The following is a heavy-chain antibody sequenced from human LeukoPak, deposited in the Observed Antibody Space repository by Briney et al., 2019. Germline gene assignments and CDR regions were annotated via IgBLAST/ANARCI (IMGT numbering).Heavy chain of an antibody. V-gene: IGHV3-23*01. CDR1: GFTFSTYA. J-gene: IGHJ4*02. CDR3: GKDVRDQNDTSGYYPYDY. D-gene: IGHD3-22*01. Sequence: GGSLRLSCAASGFTFSTYAMSWVRQAPGKGLEWVAGISGNGGSTFYADSVKGRFTISRDNSKNTLYLQMNSLRAEDTAVYYCGKDVRDQNDTSGYYPYDYWGQGALVTVSS. CDR2: ISGNGGST.